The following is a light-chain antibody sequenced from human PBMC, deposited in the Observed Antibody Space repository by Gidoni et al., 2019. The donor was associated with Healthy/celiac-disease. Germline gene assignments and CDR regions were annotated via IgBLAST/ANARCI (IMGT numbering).Light chain of an antibody. CDR2: DAS. J-gene: IGKJ1*01. V-gene: IGKV1-5*01. Sequence: DIQMTQSPSTLYASVGDRVTITCRASQSISSWLAWYQQKPGKAPKLLIYDASSLESGVPSRFSGSGSGTEFTLTISSLQPDDFATYYCQQYNSYSGGTFGQGTKVKSN. CDR3: QQYNSYSGGT. CDR1: QSISSW.